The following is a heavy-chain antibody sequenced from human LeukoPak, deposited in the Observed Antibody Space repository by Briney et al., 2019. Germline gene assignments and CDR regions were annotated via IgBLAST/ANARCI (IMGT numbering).Heavy chain of an antibody. Sequence: SETLSLTCTVSGGSISSGGYYWSWIRQPPGKGLEWIGYIYHSGSTYYNPSLKSRVTISVDRSKNQFSLKLSSVTAADTAVYYCARDLSGDLDYWGQGTLVTVSS. V-gene: IGHV4-30-2*01. CDR2: IYHSGST. D-gene: IGHD4-17*01. CDR3: ARDLSGDLDY. CDR1: GGSISSGGYY. J-gene: IGHJ4*02.